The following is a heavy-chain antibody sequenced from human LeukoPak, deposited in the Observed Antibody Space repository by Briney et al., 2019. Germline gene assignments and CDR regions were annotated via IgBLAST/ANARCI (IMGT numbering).Heavy chain of an antibody. Sequence: SETLSLTCTVSGYSISSGYYWGWIRQPPGKGLEWIGSIYHSGSTYYNPSLKSRVTISVDTSKNQFSLKVNSVTAADTAVYYCAREVAATSTAIKYYFDNWGQGTLVTVSS. V-gene: IGHV4-38-2*02. J-gene: IGHJ4*02. CDR3: AREVAATSTAIKYYFDN. CDR1: GYSISSGYY. CDR2: IYHSGST. D-gene: IGHD6-19*01.